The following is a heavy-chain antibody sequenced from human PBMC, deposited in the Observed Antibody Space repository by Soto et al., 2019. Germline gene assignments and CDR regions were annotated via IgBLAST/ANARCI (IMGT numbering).Heavy chain of an antibody. CDR1: GFTFSSYA. CDR3: ATELLWDSTDY. V-gene: IGHV3-30-3*01. Sequence: QVQLVESGGGVVQPGRSLRLSCAASGFTFSSYAMHWVRQAPGKGLEWVAVISYDGSNKYYADSVKGRFTISRDNSKNTLHLQMNSLRAEDTAVYYCATELLWDSTDYWGQGTLVTVSS. CDR2: ISYDGSNK. D-gene: IGHD3-10*01. J-gene: IGHJ4*02.